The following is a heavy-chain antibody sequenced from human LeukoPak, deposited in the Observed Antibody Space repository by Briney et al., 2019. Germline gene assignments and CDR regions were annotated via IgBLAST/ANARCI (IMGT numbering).Heavy chain of an antibody. J-gene: IGHJ3*02. CDR2: IIPILGIA. V-gene: IGHV1-69*04. CDR1: GGTFSSYA. CDR3: ARDRCSGGSCYNDAFDI. Sequence: SVKVSCEASGGTFSSYAISWVRQAPGQGLEWMGRIIPILGIANYAQKFQGRVTITADKSTSTAYMELSSLRSEDTAVYYCARDRCSGGSCYNDAFDIWGQGTMVTVSS. D-gene: IGHD2-15*01.